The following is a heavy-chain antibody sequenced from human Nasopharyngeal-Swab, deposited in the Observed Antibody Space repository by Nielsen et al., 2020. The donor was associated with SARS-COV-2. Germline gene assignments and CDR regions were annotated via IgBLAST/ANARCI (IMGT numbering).Heavy chain of an antibody. V-gene: IGHV3-7*03. J-gene: IGHJ3*02. CDR2: IKQDGSEK. CDR3: AKDATRMIVVVITVLAFDI. Sequence: GESLKISCEASGFTFSSYWMSWVRQAPGKGLEWVANIKQDGSEKYYVDPVKGRFTISRDNSKNTLYLQMDSLRAEDTAVYYCAKDATRMIVVVITVLAFDIWGQGTMVTVSS. CDR1: GFTFSSYW. D-gene: IGHD3-22*01.